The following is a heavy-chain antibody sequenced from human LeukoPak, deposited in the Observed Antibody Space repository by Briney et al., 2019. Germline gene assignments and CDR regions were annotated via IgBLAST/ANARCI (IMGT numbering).Heavy chain of an antibody. V-gene: IGHV3-30*02. CDR3: ARDRPALYYDFWSGTLDY. CDR2: IRYDGSNK. D-gene: IGHD3-3*01. Sequence: GGSLRLSCAASGFTFSSYGMHWVRQAPGKGLEWVAFIRYDGSNKYYADSVKGRFTISRDNPKNTLYLQMNSLRAEDTAVYYCARDRPALYYDFWSGTLDYWGQGTLVTVSS. CDR1: GFTFSSYG. J-gene: IGHJ4*02.